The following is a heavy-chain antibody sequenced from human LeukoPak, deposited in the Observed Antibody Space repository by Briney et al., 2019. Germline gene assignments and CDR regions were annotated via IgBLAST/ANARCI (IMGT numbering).Heavy chain of an antibody. CDR1: GVSIRSSVPITSSMLY. J-gene: IGHJ4*02. D-gene: IGHD2-15*01. CDR3: AREEDQGLDY. CDR2: ISYSGGT. V-gene: IGHV4-39*07. Sequence: SETLSLTCTVSGVSIRSSVPITSSMLYWAWVRQPPGKGLEWIGDISYSGGTYYNPSLRSRVTISEDTSKNQFSLKLSSVTAADTAVYYCAREEDQGLDYWGQGTLVTVSS.